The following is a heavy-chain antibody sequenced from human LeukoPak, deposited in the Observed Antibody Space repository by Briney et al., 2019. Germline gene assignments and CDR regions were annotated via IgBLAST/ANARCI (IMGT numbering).Heavy chain of an antibody. J-gene: IGHJ6*03. V-gene: IGHV4-59*12. CDR2: IYYSGST. CDR3: ARDLGSGWYVGYYYYYMDV. Sequence: SETLSLTCTVSGGSISSYYWSWIRQPPGKGLEWIGYIYYSGSTNYNPSLKSRVTISVDTSKNQFSLKLSSVTAADTAVYYCARDLGSGWYVGYYYYYMDVWGKGTTVTVSS. CDR1: GGSISSYY. D-gene: IGHD6-19*01.